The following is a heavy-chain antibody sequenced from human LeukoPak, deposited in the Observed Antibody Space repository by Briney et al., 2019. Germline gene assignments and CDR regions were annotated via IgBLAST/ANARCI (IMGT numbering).Heavy chain of an antibody. CDR1: GYTFTSYY. J-gene: IGHJ4*02. CDR2: INPSGGST. D-gene: IGHD3-10*01. Sequence: GASVKVSCKASGYTFTSYYMHWVRQAPGQGLEWMGIINPSGGSTSYAQKFQGRVTMTRDMSTSTVYMELSSLRSEDTAVYYCARSAVRGVPAWYFDYWGQGTLVTVSS. V-gene: IGHV1-46*01. CDR3: ARSAVRGVPAWYFDY.